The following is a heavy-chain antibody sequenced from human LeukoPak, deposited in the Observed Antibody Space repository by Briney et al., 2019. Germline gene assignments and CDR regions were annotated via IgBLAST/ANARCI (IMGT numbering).Heavy chain of an antibody. D-gene: IGHD6-19*01. Sequence: PSGTLSLTCTVSGGSISSYYWSWIRQPAGKGLEWIGRIYTSGSTNYNPSLKSRVTMSVDTSKNQFSLKLSSVTAADTAVYYCARFKWLPTQAYYYYYMDVWGKGTTVTVSS. CDR2: IYTSGST. CDR1: GGSISSYY. V-gene: IGHV4-4*07. CDR3: ARFKWLPTQAYYYYYMDV. J-gene: IGHJ6*03.